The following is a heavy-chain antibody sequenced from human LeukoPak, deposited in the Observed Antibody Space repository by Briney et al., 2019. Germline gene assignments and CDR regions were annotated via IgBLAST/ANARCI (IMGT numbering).Heavy chain of an antibody. J-gene: IGHJ6*03. CDR3: ARDRGGYSGTGPYYYYMGV. CDR1: GGSISSSSYY. Sequence: PSETLSLTCTVSGGSISSSSYYWGWIRQPPGKGLEWIGSIYYSGSTYYNPSLKSRVTMSVDTSKNQFSLKLSSVTAADTAVYYCARDRGGYSGTGPYYYYMGVWGKGTTVTISS. CDR2: IYYSGST. D-gene: IGHD5-18*01. V-gene: IGHV4-39*07.